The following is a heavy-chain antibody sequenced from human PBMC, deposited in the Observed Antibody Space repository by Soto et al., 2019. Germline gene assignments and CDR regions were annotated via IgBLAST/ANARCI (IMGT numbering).Heavy chain of an antibody. CDR1: GGSISSGGYY. CDR3: ARTLSVTRSHAFDI. V-gene: IGHV4-31*03. J-gene: IGHJ3*02. CDR2: IYYSGST. Sequence: QVQLQESGPGLVKPSQTLSLTCTVSGGSISSGGYYWSWIRQHPGKGLEWIGYIYYSGSTYYNPSLKSRDSISVDTSKNQFSLKLSSVTAADTVVYYCARTLSVTRSHAFDIWGQGTMVTVSS. D-gene: IGHD4-17*01.